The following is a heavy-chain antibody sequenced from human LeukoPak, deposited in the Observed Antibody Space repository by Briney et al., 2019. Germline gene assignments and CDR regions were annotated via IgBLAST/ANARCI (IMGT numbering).Heavy chain of an antibody. D-gene: IGHD3-9*01. CDR3: ARAVVLTGSEYYFDS. V-gene: IGHV3-53*01. CDR1: GFTFSSYA. J-gene: IGHJ4*02. Sequence: GGSLRLSCAASGFTFSSYAMSWVRQAPGKGLEWVSIIYSGGRSYYADSVKGRFILSRDNSKNTVYLQTNSLRADDTAVYYCARAVVLTGSEYYFDSWGQGALVTVST. CDR2: IYSGGRS.